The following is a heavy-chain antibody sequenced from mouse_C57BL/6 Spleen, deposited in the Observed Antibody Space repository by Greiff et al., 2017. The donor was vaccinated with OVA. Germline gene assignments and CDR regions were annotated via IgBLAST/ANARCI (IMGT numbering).Heavy chain of an antibody. CDR3: ARAVQLRGFAY. J-gene: IGHJ3*01. CDR1: GFTFSSYA. D-gene: IGHD3-2*02. V-gene: IGHV5-4*03. CDR2: ISDGGSYT. Sequence: EVKLVESGGGLVKPGGSLKLSCAASGFTFSSYAMSWVRQTPEKRLEWVATISDGGSYTYYPDNVKGRFTISRDNAKNNLYLQMSHLKAEDTAMYYCARAVQLRGFAYWGQGTLVTVSA.